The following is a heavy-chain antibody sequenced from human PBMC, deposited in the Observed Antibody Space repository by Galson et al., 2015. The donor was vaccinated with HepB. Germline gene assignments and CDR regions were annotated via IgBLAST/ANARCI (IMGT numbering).Heavy chain of an antibody. CDR1: GFTFSSYA. CDR3: AKREGYYYDSSGYDY. J-gene: IGHJ4*02. CDR2: ISGSGGST. D-gene: IGHD3-22*01. V-gene: IGHV3-23*01. Sequence: SLRLSCAASGFTFSSYAMSWVRQAPGKGLEWVSAISGSGGSTYYADSVKGRFTISRDNSKNTLYLQMNSLRAEDTAVYYCAKREGYYYDSSGYDYWGQGTLVTVSS.